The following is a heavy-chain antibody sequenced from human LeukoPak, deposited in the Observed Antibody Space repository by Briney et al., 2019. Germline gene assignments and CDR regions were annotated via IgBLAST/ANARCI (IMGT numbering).Heavy chain of an antibody. J-gene: IGHJ1*01. D-gene: IGHD3-16*01. CDR3: ARDRARMITFGGVIAKSPYFQH. V-gene: IGHV3-30-3*01. CDR2: ISYDGSNK. CDR1: GFTFSSYA. Sequence: QPGRSLRLSRAASGFTFSSYAMHWVRQAPGKGLEWVAVISYDGSNKYYADSVKGRFTISRDNSKNTLFLQMNSLRAEDTAVYYCARDRARMITFGGVIAKSPYFQHWGQGTLVTVSS.